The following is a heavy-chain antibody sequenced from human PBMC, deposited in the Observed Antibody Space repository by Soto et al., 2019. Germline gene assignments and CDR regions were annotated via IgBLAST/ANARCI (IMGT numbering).Heavy chain of an antibody. D-gene: IGHD2-2*01. V-gene: IGHV4-61*01. CDR3: ARVISSRDEYFDY. CDR2: IYYTGST. CDR1: GGSVNSDSHN. J-gene: IGHJ4*02. Sequence: PSETLSLTCTVSGGSVNSDSHNWSWIRQPPGKGLEWIGYIYYTGSTNYNPSLKSRVTISLDTSRNQFSLKLSSVTAADTAVYYCARVISSRDEYFDYWGQGTVVTVPQ.